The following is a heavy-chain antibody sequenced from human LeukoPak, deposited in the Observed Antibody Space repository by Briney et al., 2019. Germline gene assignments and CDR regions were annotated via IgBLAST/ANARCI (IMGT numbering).Heavy chain of an antibody. D-gene: IGHD2-15*01. CDR1: GYSISSGYY. CDR3: ARVGGSLDYFQH. J-gene: IGHJ1*01. V-gene: IGHV4-38-2*01. CDR2: IYHSGST. Sequence: SETLSLTCAVSGYSISSGYYWGWIRQPPGKGLEWIGNIYHSGSTYYNPSLKSRVTISVDTSKNQFSLKPISVTAADTAVYYCARVGGSLDYFQHWGQGTLVTVSS.